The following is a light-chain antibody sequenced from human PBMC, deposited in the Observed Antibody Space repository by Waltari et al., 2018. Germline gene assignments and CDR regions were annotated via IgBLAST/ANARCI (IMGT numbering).Light chain of an antibody. CDR2: AAS. V-gene: IGKV1-9*01. Sequence: DIQLTQSPSFLSASVGDRVTITCRASQGISSNLSWYQQKPGEPPKLLISAASTLQSGVPSRFSGSGSGTEFTLAISSLQPEDFATYYCQHLNNYPLTFGGGTKVEIK. J-gene: IGKJ4*01. CDR3: QHLNNYPLT. CDR1: QGISSN.